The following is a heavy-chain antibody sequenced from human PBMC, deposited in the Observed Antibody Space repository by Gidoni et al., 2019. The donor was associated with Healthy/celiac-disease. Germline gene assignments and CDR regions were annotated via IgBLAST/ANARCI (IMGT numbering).Heavy chain of an antibody. V-gene: IGHV4-39*01. CDR3: ARVRYYYDSSGYYDY. J-gene: IGHJ4*02. D-gene: IGHD3-22*01. CDR1: GGSISSSSYY. Sequence: QLQLQESGPGLVKPSETLSLTCTVSGGSISSSSYYWGWIRQPPGKGLEWIGSIYYSGSTYYNPSLKSRVTISVDTSKNQFSLKLSSVTAADTAVYYCARVRYYYDSSGYYDYWGQGTLVTVSS. CDR2: IYYSGST.